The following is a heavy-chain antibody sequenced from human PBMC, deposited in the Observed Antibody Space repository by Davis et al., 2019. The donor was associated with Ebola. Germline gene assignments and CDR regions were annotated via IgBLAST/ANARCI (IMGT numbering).Heavy chain of an antibody. CDR1: GFTFSNYW. D-gene: IGHD6-19*01. Sequence: GESLKISCVASGFTFSNYWMTWVRQAPGRGLEWVGKIKYDGSEKYYKDSVKGRFTISRDNDKNSLFLQMDSLRFEDTAFYYCVKDSGWAMSPWGQGTLVTVSA. J-gene: IGHJ5*02. CDR3: VKDSGWAMSP. V-gene: IGHV3-7*01. CDR2: IKYDGSEK.